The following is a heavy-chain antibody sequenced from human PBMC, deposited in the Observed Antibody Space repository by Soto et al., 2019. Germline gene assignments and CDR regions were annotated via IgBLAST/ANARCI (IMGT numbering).Heavy chain of an antibody. CDR1: GYTFTRYG. Sequence: ASVKVSCKASGYTFTRYGFNWVRQAPGQGPEWMGWVSAYNDNTNYAQRLQGRVTMTTDTSTNTAYMELRNLRSDDTAIYYCARTSVQTYFDEPDHWGPGTLVTVSS. D-gene: IGHD3-22*01. CDR2: VSAYNDNT. CDR3: ARTSVQTYFDEPDH. J-gene: IGHJ4*02. V-gene: IGHV1-18*01.